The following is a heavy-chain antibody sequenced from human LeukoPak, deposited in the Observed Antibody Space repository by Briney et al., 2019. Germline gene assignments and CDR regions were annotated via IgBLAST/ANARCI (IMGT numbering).Heavy chain of an antibody. CDR3: ARESTRESPGC. CDR1: GFTPWSYL. V-gene: IGHV3-7*01. Sequence: GGALRVSFADSGFTPWSYLVRWGRPAPGEGLEWGANIDWDGSETNYRDSVKGRFTISRDNAKNSLYLQMNSLRAVDTAVYYCARESTRESPGCWGQGTLVTVSS. J-gene: IGHJ4*02. CDR2: IDWDGSET. D-gene: IGHD5/OR15-5a*01.